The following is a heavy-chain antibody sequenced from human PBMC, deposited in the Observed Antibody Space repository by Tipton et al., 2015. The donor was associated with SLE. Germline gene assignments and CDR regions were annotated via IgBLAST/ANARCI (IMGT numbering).Heavy chain of an antibody. J-gene: IGHJ4*02. Sequence: TLSLTCAVYGGSFSGYYWSWIRQPPGKGLEWIGSIYYSGSTYYNPSLKSRFTISVDTSKNQFSLKLSSVTAADTAVYYCARGWCDFWSGKGVCYFDYWGQGTLVTVSS. CDR3: ARGWCDFWSGKGVCYFDY. CDR1: GGSFSGYY. CDR2: IYYSGST. V-gene: IGHV4-34*01. D-gene: IGHD3-3*01.